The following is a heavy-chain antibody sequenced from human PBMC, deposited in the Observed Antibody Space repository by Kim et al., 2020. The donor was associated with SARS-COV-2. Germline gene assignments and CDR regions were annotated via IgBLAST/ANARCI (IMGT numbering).Heavy chain of an antibody. Sequence: WGSLRLSCAASGFTFSSYGMHWVRQAPGKGLEWVAVIWYDGSNKYYADSVKGRFTISRDNSKNTLYLQMNSLRAEDTAVYYCARSIAAERGVYYYYGMDVWGQGTTVTVSS. CDR2: IWYDGSNK. CDR3: ARSIAAERGVYYYYGMDV. J-gene: IGHJ6*02. V-gene: IGHV3-33*01. D-gene: IGHD6-13*01. CDR1: GFTFSSYG.